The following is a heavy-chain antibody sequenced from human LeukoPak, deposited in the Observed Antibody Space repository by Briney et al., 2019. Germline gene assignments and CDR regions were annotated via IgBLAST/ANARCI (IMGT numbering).Heavy chain of an antibody. CDR2: INHSGST. Sequence: PSETLTLLCAVYGGSFSGYYWSWTRQPPGKGLEWIGEINHSGSTNYNSSLKSRVTISVDTSKNQFSLKVSSVTAADTAVYYCAREKMKRYRYVYAHWGQGALLSVSS. CDR1: GGSFSGYY. CDR3: AREKMKRYRYVYAH. D-gene: IGHD5-18*01. J-gene: IGHJ4*02. V-gene: IGHV4-34*01.